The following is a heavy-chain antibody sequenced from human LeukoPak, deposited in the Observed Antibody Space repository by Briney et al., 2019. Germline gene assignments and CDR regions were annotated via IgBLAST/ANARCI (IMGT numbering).Heavy chain of an antibody. D-gene: IGHD6-13*01. Sequence: PSETLSPTCAVYGGSFSGYYWSWIRQPPGKGLEWIGEINHSGSTNYNPSLKSRVTISVDTSKNQFSLKLSSVTAADTAVYYCARGRQQQLVRVIGWFDPWGQGTLVTVSS. CDR3: ARGRQQQLVRVIGWFDP. CDR1: GGSFSGYY. V-gene: IGHV4-34*01. CDR2: INHSGST. J-gene: IGHJ5*02.